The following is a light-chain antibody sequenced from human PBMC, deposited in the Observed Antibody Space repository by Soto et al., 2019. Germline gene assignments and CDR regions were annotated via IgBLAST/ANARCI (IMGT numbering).Light chain of an antibody. CDR3: HQTFLSPPT. V-gene: IGKV1-39*01. CDR2: RAS. CDR1: QTVGDH. Sequence: DIQMTQSPSSLSASVGDRVTITCRASQTVGDHLNWYQQKPGTAPKLLFSRASRLQSGVPSRFTGSGLATDFTLTISSLQPEDFATYYCHQTFLSPPTFGQGNKV. J-gene: IGKJ1*01.